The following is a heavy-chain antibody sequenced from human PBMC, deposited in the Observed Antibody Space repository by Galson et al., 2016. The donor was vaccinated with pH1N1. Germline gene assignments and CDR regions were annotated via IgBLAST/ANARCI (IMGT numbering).Heavy chain of an antibody. V-gene: IGHV4-4*07. J-gene: IGHJ6*02. D-gene: IGHD2-2*01. CDR2: IYTSGST. CDR1: SGSLSSYY. CDR3: AREYLVVGEGWEYGLDV. Sequence: TLSLTCTVSSGSLSSYYWSWIRQPAGKGLEWIGRIYTSGSTTYNPSLRSRVTMSVDTSRNKFSLKLTSLTAADTAGDYCAREYLVVGEGWEYGLDVWGQGTTVTVSS.